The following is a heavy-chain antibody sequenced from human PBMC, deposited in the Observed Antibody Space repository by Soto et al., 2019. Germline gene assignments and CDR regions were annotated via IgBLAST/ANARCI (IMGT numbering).Heavy chain of an antibody. CDR2: IKQDGSEK. CDR1: GFTFSSYW. D-gene: IGHD6-19*01. V-gene: IGHV3-7*05. J-gene: IGHJ4*02. CDR3: ARDMHSSGWCNDY. Sequence: PGGSLRLSCAASGFTFSSYWMSWVRQAPGKGLEWVANIKQDGSEKYYVDSVKGRFTISRDNAKNSLYPQMNSLRAEDTAVYYCARDMHSSGWCNDYWGQGTLVTVSS.